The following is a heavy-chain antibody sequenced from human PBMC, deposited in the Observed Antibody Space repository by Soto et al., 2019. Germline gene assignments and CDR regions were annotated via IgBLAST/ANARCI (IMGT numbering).Heavy chain of an antibody. CDR3: ARDGGIAARSNYFDY. CDR2: INPSGGST. Sequence: QVQLVQSGAEVKKPGASVKVSCKASGYTFTSYYMHWVRQAPGQGLEWMGIINPSGGSTSYAQKFKGRVTMTRDTSTSTVYRELSRLRAEDTAVYYCARDGGIAARSNYFDYWGQGTLVTVSS. V-gene: IGHV1-46*01. J-gene: IGHJ4*02. D-gene: IGHD6-6*01. CDR1: GYTFTSYY.